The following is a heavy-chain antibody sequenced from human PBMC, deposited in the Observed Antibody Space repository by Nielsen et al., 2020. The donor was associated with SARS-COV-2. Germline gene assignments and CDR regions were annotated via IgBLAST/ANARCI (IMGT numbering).Heavy chain of an antibody. CDR3: ARENTMIVVTAFDI. V-gene: IGHV4-30-4*07. J-gene: IGHJ3*02. CDR2: IYYSGST. D-gene: IGHD3-22*01. Sequence: PGKGLEWIGYIYYSGSTYYNPSLKSRVTISVDTSKNQFSLKLSSVTAADTAVYYCARENTMIVVTAFDIWGQGTMVTVSS.